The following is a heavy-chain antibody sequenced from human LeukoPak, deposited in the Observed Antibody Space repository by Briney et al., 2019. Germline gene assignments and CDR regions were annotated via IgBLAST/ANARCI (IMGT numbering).Heavy chain of an antibody. CDR3: ARGYCSGGSCYGGDY. J-gene: IGHJ4*02. V-gene: IGHV3-21*01. Sequence: DSVKGRFTISRDNAKNSLYLLMNSLRAEDTAIYYCARGYCSGGSCYGGDYWGQGTLVTVSS. D-gene: IGHD2-15*01.